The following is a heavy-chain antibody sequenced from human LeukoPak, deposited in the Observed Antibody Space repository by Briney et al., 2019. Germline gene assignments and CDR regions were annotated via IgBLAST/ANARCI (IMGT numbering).Heavy chain of an antibody. V-gene: IGHV3-11*05. Sequence: GGSLRLSCAASGFXFSSYWISWVRQDPGKGLECISYRSSSSYTNYADSVKGRFTISRDNAKNSLYLQMNSLRAEDTAVYYCARGDYDSSGYYEVWGQGTLVTVSS. J-gene: IGHJ4*02. CDR2: RSSSSYT. CDR3: ARGDYDSSGYYEV. CDR1: GFXFSSYW. D-gene: IGHD3-22*01.